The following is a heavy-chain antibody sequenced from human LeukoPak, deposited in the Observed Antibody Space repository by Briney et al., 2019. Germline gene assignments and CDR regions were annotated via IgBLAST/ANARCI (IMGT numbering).Heavy chain of an antibody. Sequence: GVSLRLSCAASGFTFSSYWMHWVRQAPGKGLVWVSRINSDGSSTSYADSVKGRFTISRDNAKNTLYLQMNSLRAEDTAVYYCARAAHSSGWYAHFDYWGQGTLVTVSS. CDR3: ARAAHSSGWYAHFDY. V-gene: IGHV3-74*01. J-gene: IGHJ4*02. CDR2: INSDGSST. CDR1: GFTFSSYW. D-gene: IGHD6-19*01.